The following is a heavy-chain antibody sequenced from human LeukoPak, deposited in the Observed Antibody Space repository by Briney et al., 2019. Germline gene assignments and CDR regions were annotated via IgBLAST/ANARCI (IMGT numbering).Heavy chain of an antibody. Sequence: GGSLRLSCAVSGFTFSSYWMHWVRQAPGKGLVWVSLIKSDGSTTTYADSVKGRFTISRDNSKNTLYLQMNSLRAEDTAVYYCAKDWSRHHFDYWGQGTLVTVSS. CDR1: GFTFSSYW. D-gene: IGHD3-3*01. CDR2: IKSDGSTT. J-gene: IGHJ4*02. V-gene: IGHV3-74*01. CDR3: AKDWSRHHFDY.